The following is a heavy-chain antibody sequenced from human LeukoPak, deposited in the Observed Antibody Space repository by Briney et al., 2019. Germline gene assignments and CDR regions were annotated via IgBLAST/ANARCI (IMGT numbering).Heavy chain of an antibody. J-gene: IGHJ4*02. V-gene: IGHV3-74*01. CDR2: INSDGSST. D-gene: IGHD3-22*01. CDR3: ASSHDSSGYYEYFDY. Sequence: PGGSLRPSCAASGFTFSSYWMHWVRHAPGKGLVWVSRINSDGSSTSYADSVKGRFTISRDNAKNTLYLQMNSLRAEDTAVYYCASSHDSSGYYEYFDYWGQGTLVTVSS. CDR1: GFTFSSYW.